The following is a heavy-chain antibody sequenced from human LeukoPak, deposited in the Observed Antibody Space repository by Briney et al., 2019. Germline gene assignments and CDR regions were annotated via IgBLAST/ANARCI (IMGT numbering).Heavy chain of an antibody. CDR3: ARYYYGSGSYSYYFDY. CDR1: GYTFSTYA. CDR2: ITAGNGNT. D-gene: IGHD3-10*01. V-gene: IGHV1-3*01. Sequence: ASVTVSCRASGYTFSTYAMHWVRQAPGQRLEWMGRITAGNGNTKYSQKFQGRVTITRDTSASTAYMELSSLRSEDTAVYYCARYYYGSGSYSYYFDYWGQGTLVTVSS. J-gene: IGHJ4*02.